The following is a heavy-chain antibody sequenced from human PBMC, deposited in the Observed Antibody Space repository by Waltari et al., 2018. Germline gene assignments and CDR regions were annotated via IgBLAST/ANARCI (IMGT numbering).Heavy chain of an antibody. CDR1: GYTFTSYG. CDR2: ISAYNGKT. CDR3: ERGGEYSGYDFCY. V-gene: IGHV1-18*01. Sequence: QVQLVQSGAEVKKPGASVKVSCKASGYTFTSYGLSWVRRAPGQGLEWMGWISAYNGKTTYAKKRQGRVTMTTDTSTRTAYMGLRSLRLEDTAVYYCERGGEYSGYDFCYWGQGTLVTVSS. J-gene: IGHJ4*02. D-gene: IGHD5-12*01.